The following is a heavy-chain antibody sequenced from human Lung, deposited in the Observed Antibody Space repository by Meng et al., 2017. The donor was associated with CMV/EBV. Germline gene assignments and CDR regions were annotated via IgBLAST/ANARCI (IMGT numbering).Heavy chain of an antibody. D-gene: IGHD2-2*01. CDR1: SDSITNYF. V-gene: IGHV4-4*07. CDR3: ARTPVRFCNTHMCYAFDY. J-gene: IGHJ4*02. CDR2: LYPDGST. Sequence: QEQLQESGPSLVQPSETLSVTCIVSSDSITNYFWSWVRQPAGKGLEWIGRLYPDGSTDYNPSLSSRLTLSLDTSKIRFSLKLRSVTAADTAIYYCARTPVRFCNTHMCYAFDYWGQGALVTVSS.